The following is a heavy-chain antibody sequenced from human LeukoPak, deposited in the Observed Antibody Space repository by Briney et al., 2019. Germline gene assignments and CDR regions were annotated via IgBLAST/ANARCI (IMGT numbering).Heavy chain of an antibody. Sequence: EASVKVSCKASGFTFTSSAVQWVRQARGQRLEWIGWTVVGSGNTNYAQKFQERVTITRDMSTSTAYMELSSLRSEDTAVYYCAAESSSGFFDWFDPWGQGTLVTVSS. CDR3: AAESSSGFFDWFDP. CDR2: TVVGSGNT. V-gene: IGHV1-58*01. D-gene: IGHD3-22*01. CDR1: GFTFTSSA. J-gene: IGHJ5*02.